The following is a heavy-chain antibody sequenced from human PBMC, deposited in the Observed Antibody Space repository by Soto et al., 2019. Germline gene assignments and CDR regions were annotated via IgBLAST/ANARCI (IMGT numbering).Heavy chain of an antibody. CDR3: ASAQQLPSPPFDS. D-gene: IGHD2-2*01. J-gene: IGHJ4*02. V-gene: IGHV1-69*06. CDR2: IIPIFGTT. Sequence: AASVKVSCKASGGTFSSFAISWVRQAPGQGLEWVGGIIPIFGTTNFAQKFQGRVTITADKSTSTAYVELRSLRSDDTAVYYCASAQQLPSPPFDSWGQGTLVTVSS. CDR1: GGTFSSFA.